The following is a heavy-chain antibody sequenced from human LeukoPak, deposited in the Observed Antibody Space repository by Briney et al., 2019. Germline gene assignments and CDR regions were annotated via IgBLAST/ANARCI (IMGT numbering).Heavy chain of an antibody. V-gene: IGHV3-23*01. Sequence: GGSLRLSCAASGFTFSSYAMSWVRQAPGKGLEWVSAISGSGGSTYYADSVKGRFTISRDNSKNTLYLQMNSLRAEDTAVYYCAKILPDLTTGTKTEAVDYYYYGMDVWGQGTTVTVSS. J-gene: IGHJ6*02. CDR2: ISGSGGST. CDR3: AKILPDLTTGTKTEAVDYYYYGMDV. D-gene: IGHD1-1*01. CDR1: GFTFSSYA.